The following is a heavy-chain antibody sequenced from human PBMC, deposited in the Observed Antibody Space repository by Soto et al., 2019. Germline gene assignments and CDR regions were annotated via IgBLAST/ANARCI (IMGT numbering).Heavy chain of an antibody. CDR2: MYKTGNT. Sequence: SETLSLTCTVSGGSISTYYWSWIRQPPGKGLEWIGYMYKTGNTIYNPSLKSRVTISVDTSKNQFSLKLNSVTAADTAVYYCARDLWGYCGADCYPLDVWGQGTTVTVSS. D-gene: IGHD2-21*02. CDR1: GGSISTYY. J-gene: IGHJ6*02. CDR3: ARDLWGYCGADCYPLDV. V-gene: IGHV4-59*01.